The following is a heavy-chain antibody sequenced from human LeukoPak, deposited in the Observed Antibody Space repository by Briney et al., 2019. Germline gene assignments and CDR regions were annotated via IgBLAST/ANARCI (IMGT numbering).Heavy chain of an antibody. V-gene: IGHV4-59*10. CDR3: ARGPYSSSWYIKRYRFDP. CDR2: IYSSGST. CDR1: GGSFSGYY. Sequence: SETLSLTCAVYGGSFSGYYWSWIRQPAGKGLEWIGRIYSSGSTNYNPSLKSRVTMSVDTSKSQFSLKLSSVTTADTAVYYCARGPYSSSWYIKRYRFDPWGQGTLVTVSS. J-gene: IGHJ5*02. D-gene: IGHD6-13*01.